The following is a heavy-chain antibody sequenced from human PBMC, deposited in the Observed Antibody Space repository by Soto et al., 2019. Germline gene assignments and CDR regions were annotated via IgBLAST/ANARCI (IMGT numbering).Heavy chain of an antibody. CDR2: ISAYNGNT. CDR3: ARDRSAEQQLVLGGYYYGMDV. V-gene: IGHV1-18*01. CDR1: GYTFTSYG. Sequence: QVPLVQSGAEVKKPGASVKVSCKASGYTFTSYGISWVRQAPGQGLEWMGWISAYNGNTNYAQKLQGRVTMTTDTATSTAYMELRSLRSDDTAVYYCARDRSAEQQLVLGGYYYGMDVWGQGTTVTVSS. J-gene: IGHJ6*02. D-gene: IGHD6-13*01.